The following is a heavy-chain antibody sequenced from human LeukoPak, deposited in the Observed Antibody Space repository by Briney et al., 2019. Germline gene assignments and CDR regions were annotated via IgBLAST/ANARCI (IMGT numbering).Heavy chain of an antibody. V-gene: IGHV3-74*01. D-gene: IGHD6-19*01. J-gene: IGHJ4*02. CDR2: INSDGSST. CDR1: GFTFSSYW. CDR3: ARSVSSGWYYFDY. Sequence: GGSLRLSCAASGFTFSSYWMHWVRHAPGKGLVWVSRINSDGSSTSYADSVKGRFTISRDNAKNTLYLQMNSLRAEDTAVYYCARSVSSGWYYFDYWGQGTLVTVSS.